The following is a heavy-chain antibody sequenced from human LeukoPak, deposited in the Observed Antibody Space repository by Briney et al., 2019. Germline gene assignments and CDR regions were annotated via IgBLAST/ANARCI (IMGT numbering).Heavy chain of an antibody. CDR2: ISYDGSNK. V-gene: IGHV3-30-3*01. D-gene: IGHD1-1*01. J-gene: IGHJ6*02. CDR3: GRDFMEWHYYGMDV. CDR1: GFTFSIYA. Sequence: GGSLRLSCAASGFTFSIYALHWVRQAPGKGLEWLAVISYDGSNKYYADSVKGRFTISRDNSKNTLYLQMNSLRAEDTAVYYCGRDFMEWHYYGMDVGGQGTRVPVS.